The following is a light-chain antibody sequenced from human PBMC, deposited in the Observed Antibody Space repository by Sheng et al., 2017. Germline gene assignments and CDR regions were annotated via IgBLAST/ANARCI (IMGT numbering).Light chain of an antibody. J-gene: IGKJ4*01. CDR1: QSVSSN. CDR2: GAS. Sequence: EIVLTQSPGTLSLSPGERATLSCRASQSVSSNLAWYQQKPGQAPRLLTKGASTRAAGIPARFSGSGSGTEFTLTISSLQSEDFAVYYCQQYNNWPLTFGGGTKVEIK. CDR3: QQYNNWPLT. V-gene: IGKV3-15*01.